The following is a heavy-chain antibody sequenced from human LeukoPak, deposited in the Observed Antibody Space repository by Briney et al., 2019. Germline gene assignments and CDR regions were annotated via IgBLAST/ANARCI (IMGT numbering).Heavy chain of an antibody. CDR3: ARGPPAFDYYYYYMDV. CDR2: MNPNSGNT. Sequence: ASVKVSCKASGYTFTSCDINWERQATGQGLEWMGWMNPNSGNTGYAQKFQGRVTITRNTSISTAYMELSSLRSEDTAVYYCARGPPAFDYYYYYMDVWGKGTTVTVSS. CDR1: GYTFTSCD. J-gene: IGHJ6*03. V-gene: IGHV1-8*03.